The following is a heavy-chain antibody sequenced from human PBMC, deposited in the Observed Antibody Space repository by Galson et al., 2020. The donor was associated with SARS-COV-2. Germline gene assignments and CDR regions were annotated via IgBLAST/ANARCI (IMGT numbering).Heavy chain of an antibody. J-gene: IGHJ3*02. D-gene: IGHD3-22*01. CDR3: AHRHSSTLIVVATVDAFDS. V-gene: IGHV2-5*01. CDR2: IYWNDDK. CDR1: GFSLSTSGVG. Sequence: SGPTLVKPTETLTLTCTFSGFSLSTSGVGVGWIRRPPGKALEWLALIYWNDDKRYSASQKNRLTISKDTSKNQVVLTMTNMEPVDTATYYCAHRHSSTLIVVATVDAFDSWGQGTVVTVSS.